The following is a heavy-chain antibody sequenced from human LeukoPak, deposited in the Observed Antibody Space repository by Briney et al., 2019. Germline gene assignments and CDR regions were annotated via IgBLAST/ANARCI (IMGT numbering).Heavy chain of an antibody. CDR1: GYTFTSYG. CDR2: ISAYNGNT. D-gene: IGHD2-15*01. J-gene: IGHJ3*02. Sequence: ASVKVSCKASGYTFTSYGISWVRQAPGQGLEWMGWISAYNGNTNYAQKLQGRVTMTTDTSTSTAYMELRSLRSDDTAVYYCARGLCSGGSCYSAFDIWGQGTMVTVSS. CDR3: ARGLCSGGSCYSAFDI. V-gene: IGHV1-18*01.